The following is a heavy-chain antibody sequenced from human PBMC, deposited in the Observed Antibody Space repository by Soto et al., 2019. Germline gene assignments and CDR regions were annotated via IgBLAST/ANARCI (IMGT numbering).Heavy chain of an antibody. CDR2: IWYDGSKK. Sequence: QVQVVESGGGVVQPGRSLRLSCEASGFTFSSFGMHWVGQAPGKGLEWVSLIWYDGSKKSYGDSVKGRFTISRDNSRNTVYLQMNSLRADDTAVYYCARDASYYSLWSGYYPSRNGMDVWGQGTTVTVSS. V-gene: IGHV3-33*01. D-gene: IGHD3-3*01. CDR3: ARDASYYSLWSGYYPSRNGMDV. CDR1: GFTFSSFG. J-gene: IGHJ6*02.